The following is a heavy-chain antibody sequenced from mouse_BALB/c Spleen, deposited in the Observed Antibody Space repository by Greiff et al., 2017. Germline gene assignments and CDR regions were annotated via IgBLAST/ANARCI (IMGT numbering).Heavy chain of an antibody. CDR2: ISSGGSYT. D-gene: IGHD1-1*02. J-gene: IGHJ3*01. CDR1: GFTFSSYA. V-gene: IGHV5-9-4*01. Sequence: EVQRVESGGGLVKPGGSLKLSCAASGFTFSSYAMSWVRQSPEKRLEWVAEISSGGSYTYYPDTVTGRFTISRDNAKNTLYLEMSSLRSEDTAMYYCARGGINFAYWGQGTLVTVSA. CDR3: ARGGINFAY.